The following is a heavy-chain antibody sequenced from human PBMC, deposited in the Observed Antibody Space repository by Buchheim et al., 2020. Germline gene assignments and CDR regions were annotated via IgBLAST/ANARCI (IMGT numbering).Heavy chain of an antibody. Sequence: VQLQESGPGLVKPSETLSLTCTVSGVSIYSSYWTWIRQPLGKGLEWIGNIYYGGSTNYNPSLKGRVTMSIDTSKNQFSLRMTSVTAADTAVYYCVMGDYEFANWGQGT. J-gene: IGHJ4*02. V-gene: IGHV4-59*01. CDR3: VMGDYEFAN. D-gene: IGHD3-16*01. CDR2: IYYGGST. CDR1: GVSIYSSY.